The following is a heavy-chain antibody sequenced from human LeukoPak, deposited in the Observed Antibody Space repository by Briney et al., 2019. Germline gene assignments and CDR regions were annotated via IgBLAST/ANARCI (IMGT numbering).Heavy chain of an antibody. V-gene: IGHV1-18*01. CDR1: GYTFTSYG. J-gene: IGHJ3*02. CDR3: ARGQDLWYSSGWPEGHAVLDI. CDR2: ISAYNGNT. Sequence: ASVKVSCKASGYTFTSYGISWVRRAPGQGLEWMGWISAYNGNTNYAQKLQGRVTMTTDTSTSTAYMELRSLRSDDTAVYYCARGQDLWYSSGWPEGHAVLDIWGQGTMVTVSS. D-gene: IGHD6-19*01.